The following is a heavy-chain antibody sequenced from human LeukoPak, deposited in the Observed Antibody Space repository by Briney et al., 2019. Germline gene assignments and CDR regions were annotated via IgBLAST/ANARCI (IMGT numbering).Heavy chain of an antibody. J-gene: IGHJ4*02. CDR2: IRYDGSGK. V-gene: IGHV3-30*02. CDR1: GFTFSSYG. D-gene: IGHD6-13*01. CDR3: PKVASIAAAGEFGS. Sequence: GGSLRLSCAASGFTFSSYGMHWVRQAPGKGLEWVAFIRYDGSGKYYGDSVKGRFTISRDISKNTLHLQMNSLRAEDTAVYYCPKVASIAAAGEFGSWGQGTLVTVSS.